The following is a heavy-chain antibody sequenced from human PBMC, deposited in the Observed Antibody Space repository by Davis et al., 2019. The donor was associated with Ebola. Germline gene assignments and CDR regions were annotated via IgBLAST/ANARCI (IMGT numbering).Heavy chain of an antibody. Sequence: PSETLSLTCTVSGGSISSHYWSWIRQPPGKGLEWIGYIYYSGSTNYNPSLKSRVTISVDTSKNQFSLKLSSVTAADTAVYYCARSSSSFTDAFDIWGQGTMVTVSS. CDR3: ARSSSSFTDAFDI. CDR2: IYYSGST. CDR1: GGSISSHY. D-gene: IGHD6-13*01. J-gene: IGHJ3*02. V-gene: IGHV4-59*11.